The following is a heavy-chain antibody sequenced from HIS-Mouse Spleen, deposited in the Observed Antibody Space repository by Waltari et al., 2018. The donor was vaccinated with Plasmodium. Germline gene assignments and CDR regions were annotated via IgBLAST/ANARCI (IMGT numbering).Heavy chain of an antibody. CDR2: IYYWGST. D-gene: IGHD1-26*01. J-gene: IGHJ4*02. CDR1: GGSISSSSYY. CDR3: ARRGGSYYYFDY. Sequence: QLQLQESGPGLVKPSETLSLTCTVSGGSISSSSYYWGWIRQPPGKGLEWIGGIYYWGSTHYNPALKRRVTISVDTAKNRFSLKLSSVTAAGTAVYYCARRGGSYYYFDYWGQGTLVTVSS. V-gene: IGHV4-39*01.